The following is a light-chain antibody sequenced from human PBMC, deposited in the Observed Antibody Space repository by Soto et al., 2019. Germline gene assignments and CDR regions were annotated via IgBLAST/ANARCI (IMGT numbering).Light chain of an antibody. J-gene: IGKJ5*01. CDR2: AAS. Sequence: DIQMTQSPSSLCASVGDRGTITCRASQSISSYLNWYQQXPGKAPXLXXYAASSLQSGVPSRFSGIVSGTDFTLTIRCLQTEDFANYYCQQSYSTPPITFGQGTRLEIK. CDR1: QSISSY. V-gene: IGKV1-39*01. CDR3: QQSYSTPPIT.